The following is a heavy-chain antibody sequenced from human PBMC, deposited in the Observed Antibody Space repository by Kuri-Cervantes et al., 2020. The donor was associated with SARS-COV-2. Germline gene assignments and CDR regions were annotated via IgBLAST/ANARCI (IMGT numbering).Heavy chain of an antibody. J-gene: IGHJ4*02. CDR3: AWGGRVRGLMVLFQWRGAGPLDF. V-gene: IGHV1-2*04. Sequence: ASVKVSCKASGYTFTDYYMHWVRQAPGQGLEWMGWINPNSGGTNYAQKFQGWVAMTRDTSLSTAYMELSRLRSDDTAVYYCAWGGRVRGLMVLFQWRGAGPLDFWGQGTLVTVSS. CDR1: GYTFTDYY. CDR2: INPNSGGT. D-gene: IGHD3-10*01.